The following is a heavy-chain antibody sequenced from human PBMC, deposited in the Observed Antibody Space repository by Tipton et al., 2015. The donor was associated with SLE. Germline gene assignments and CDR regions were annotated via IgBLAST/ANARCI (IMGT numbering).Heavy chain of an antibody. CDR1: GGSVTSYY. J-gene: IGHJ5*02. CDR2: IYHSGNT. CDR3: ARINWNYFPDPNWFDP. D-gene: IGHD1-7*01. V-gene: IGHV4-38-2*02. Sequence: LRLSCTVSGGSVTSYYWGWIRQPPGKGLEWFGSIYHSGNTYYNPSLKSRVTISVDTSKNQFSLKLTSVTAADTAVYYCARINWNYFPDPNWFDPWGQGTLVTVSS.